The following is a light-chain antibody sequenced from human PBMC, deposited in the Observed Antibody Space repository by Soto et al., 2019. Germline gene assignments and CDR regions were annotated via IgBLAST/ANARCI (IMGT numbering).Light chain of an antibody. V-gene: IGKV1-5*01. CDR1: QSISGY. Sequence: IQMTQSPSSLSASVGDRVTISCLASQSISGYLAWYQQKPGKAPKLLIYDASSLESGVPSRFSGSASGTEFTLTISSLQPDDFATYYCQQYNTYPWTFGQGTKVDIK. CDR2: DAS. CDR3: QQYNTYPWT. J-gene: IGKJ1*01.